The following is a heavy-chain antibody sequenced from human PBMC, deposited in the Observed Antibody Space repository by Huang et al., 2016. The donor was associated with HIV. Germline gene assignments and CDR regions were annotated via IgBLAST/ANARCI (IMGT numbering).Heavy chain of an antibody. CDR2: VDYDGSKN. Sequence: QVHLVESGGGVVQPGGSLRLSCAASGFIFSNYGMVWVRQAPVKGLEWVAFVDYDGSKNYSSEFVKGRFTISRDNSKNTLFMQMNSLKADDTAVYYCAKDRGIKVTGGTFDAWGQGTLVTVSS. CDR3: AKDRGIKVTGGTFDA. CDR1: GFIFSNYG. V-gene: IGHV3-30*02. J-gene: IGHJ3*01. D-gene: IGHD2-8*02.